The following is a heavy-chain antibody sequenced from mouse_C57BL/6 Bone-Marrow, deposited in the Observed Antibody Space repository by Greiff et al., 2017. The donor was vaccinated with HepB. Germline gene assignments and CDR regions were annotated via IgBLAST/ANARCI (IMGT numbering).Heavy chain of an antibody. D-gene: IGHD2-10*02. CDR1: GFPFSSYA. J-gene: IGHJ4*01. CDR3: ARDSPRAMDY. CDR2: ISVGGGYT. Sequence: EVKLVESGGGLVRPGGSLKLSCEASGFPFSSYAMSWVRQTPKRRLEWVATISVGGGYTYYPDNLKGRFTISRDNAKNNLYLQMSHLKSEDTAMYYCARDSPRAMDYWGQGTSVTVSS. V-gene: IGHV5-4*01.